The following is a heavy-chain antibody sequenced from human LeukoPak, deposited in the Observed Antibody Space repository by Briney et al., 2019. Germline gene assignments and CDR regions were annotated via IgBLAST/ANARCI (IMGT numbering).Heavy chain of an antibody. CDR2: ISSSSSYT. CDR3: AREAYGSGSPFDY. D-gene: IGHD3-10*01. Sequence: GGSLRVSCAASGFTFSDYYMSWIRQAPGKGLEWVSYISSSSSYTNSADSVKGRFTISRDNAKNSLYLQMNSLRAEDTAVYYCAREAYGSGSPFDYWGQGTLVTVSS. V-gene: IGHV3-11*05. J-gene: IGHJ4*02. CDR1: GFTFSDYY.